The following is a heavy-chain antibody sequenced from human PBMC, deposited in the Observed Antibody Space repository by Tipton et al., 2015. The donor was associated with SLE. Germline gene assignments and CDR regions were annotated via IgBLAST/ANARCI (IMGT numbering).Heavy chain of an antibody. D-gene: IGHD2-2*01. V-gene: IGHV4-59*01. J-gene: IGHJ3*01. CDR2: IYYTGTT. CDR1: GSSLTGSY. CDR3: ATQGSVVPAAGLVGLDAFDL. Sequence: GLVKPSETLSLTCTVSGSSLTGSYWSWIRQPPGKGLEWIGYIYYTGTTKFEPSLKSRVTFSVDRSKNQFSLNVRSVTAADTAVYYCATQGSVVPAAGLVGLDAFDLWGQGTVVTVSS.